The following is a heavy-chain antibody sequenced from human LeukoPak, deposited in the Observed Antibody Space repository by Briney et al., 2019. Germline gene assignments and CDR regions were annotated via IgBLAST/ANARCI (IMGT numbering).Heavy chain of an antibody. CDR3: AKAASSSWPSYYYGMDV. D-gene: IGHD6-13*01. Sequence: PGGSLRLSCAASGFTFSNYAMSWVRQAPGKGLEWVSTISVSGGSTYYANSVKGRFTISKDNSKNTVYLQMSSLRVDDTAVYYCAKAASSSWPSYYYGMDVWGQGTTVTVSS. J-gene: IGHJ6*02. CDR2: ISVSGGST. CDR1: GFTFSNYA. V-gene: IGHV3-23*01.